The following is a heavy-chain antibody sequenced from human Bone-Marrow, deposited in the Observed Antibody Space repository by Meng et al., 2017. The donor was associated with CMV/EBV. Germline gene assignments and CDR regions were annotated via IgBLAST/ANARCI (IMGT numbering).Heavy chain of an antibody. V-gene: IGHV4-38-2*02. CDR2: IYHSGST. D-gene: IGHD6-19*01. CDR1: GYSISSGYY. J-gene: IGHJ3*02. Sequence: SETLSLTCTVSGYSISSGYYWGWIRQPPGKGLEWIGSIYHSGSTYYNPSLKSRVTISVDTSKNQFSLKLSSVTAADTAVYYCARHAPGIAVADAFDIWVQGTMVTVSS. CDR3: ARHAPGIAVADAFDI.